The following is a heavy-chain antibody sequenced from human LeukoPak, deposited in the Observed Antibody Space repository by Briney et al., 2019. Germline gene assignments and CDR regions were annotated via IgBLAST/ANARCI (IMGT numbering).Heavy chain of an antibody. CDR1: GFTFSSYW. D-gene: IGHD6-19*01. CDR3: ARHGAVARTDY. CDR2: IKQDGSVK. Sequence: GGSLRLSCAASGFTFSSYWMSWVRQAPGKGLEWVANIKQDGSVKYYVDSVKGRFTISRDNAKNSLYLQMNSLRAEDTAVYYCARHGAVARTDYWGQGTLVTVSS. J-gene: IGHJ4*02. V-gene: IGHV3-7*01.